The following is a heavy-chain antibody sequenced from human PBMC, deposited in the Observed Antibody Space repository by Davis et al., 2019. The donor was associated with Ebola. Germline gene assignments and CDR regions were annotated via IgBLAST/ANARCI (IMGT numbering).Heavy chain of an antibody. Sequence: GESLKISCKGSGYNFTNYWIAWVRQMPGKGLEWMGIIYPGDSEIRYSPSFQGQVTISADKSISTASLQWSSLKASDTALYYCARHERLLGGVDHWGRGTLVTVSS. V-gene: IGHV5-51*01. J-gene: IGHJ4*02. CDR3: ARHERLLGGVDH. CDR2: IYPGDSEI. CDR1: GYNFTNYW. D-gene: IGHD2-15*01.